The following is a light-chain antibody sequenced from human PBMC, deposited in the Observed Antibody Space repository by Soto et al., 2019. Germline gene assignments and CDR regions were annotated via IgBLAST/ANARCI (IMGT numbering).Light chain of an antibody. CDR3: QQVDDYPIT. J-gene: IGKJ5*01. CDR1: QSINIY. V-gene: IGKV1-9*01. Sequence: DIHLTQSPSFLSASVGDRVTITCMASQSINIYLAWYQQKPGKAPKLLIYPASTLHSGVPSRFSGSASGTEFTLTITSLQPEDFATYHCQQVDDYPITFGQGTRLEIK. CDR2: PAS.